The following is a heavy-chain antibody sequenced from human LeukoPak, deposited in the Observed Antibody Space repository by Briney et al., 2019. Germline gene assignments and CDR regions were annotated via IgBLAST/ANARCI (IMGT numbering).Heavy chain of an antibody. D-gene: IGHD3-3*01. CDR2: ISGSGGST. Sequence: GGSLRLSCAASGFTFNIYGMSWVRQAPGKGLEWVSAISGSGGSTYYPDSVKGRFTISRDNSKNTLYLQMNSLRAEDTAVYYCAKDGGWQNYYFDYWGQGTLVTVSS. J-gene: IGHJ4*02. V-gene: IGHV3-23*01. CDR1: GFTFNIYG. CDR3: AKDGGWQNYYFDY.